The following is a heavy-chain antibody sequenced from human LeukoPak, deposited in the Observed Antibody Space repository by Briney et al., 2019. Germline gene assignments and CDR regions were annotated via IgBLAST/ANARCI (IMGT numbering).Heavy chain of an antibody. J-gene: IGHJ6*04. CDR1: GGSISSSNW. V-gene: IGHV4-4*02. D-gene: IGHD6-13*01. Sequence: PSETLSLTCAVSGGSISSSNWWSWVRPPPGKGLEWIGEIYHSGSTNYNPSLKSRVTISVDKSKNQFSLKLSSVTAADTAVYYCARDSRWAAAGMFYYYYGMDVWGKGTTVTVSS. CDR2: IYHSGST. CDR3: ARDSRWAAAGMFYYYYGMDV.